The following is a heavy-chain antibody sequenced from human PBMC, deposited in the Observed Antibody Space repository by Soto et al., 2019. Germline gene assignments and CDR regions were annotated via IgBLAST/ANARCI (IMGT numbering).Heavy chain of an antibody. D-gene: IGHD2-2*01. J-gene: IGHJ6*02. CDR1: GFNLSHYG. V-gene: IGHV3-30*18. Sequence: GGSMRLSCAAYGFNLSHYGMHWVRQAPGKGLEWVSLTSYDGNKKYYGGSVEGRFTVSRDNSKKTVFLQMNSLRPEDTAVYYCAKGATSWSVYYYGMDVWGQGTAVTGSS. CDR2: TSYDGNKK. CDR3: AKGATSWSVYYYGMDV.